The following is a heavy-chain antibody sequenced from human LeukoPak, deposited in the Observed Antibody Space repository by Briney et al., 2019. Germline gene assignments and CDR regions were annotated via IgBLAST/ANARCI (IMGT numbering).Heavy chain of an antibody. D-gene: IGHD6-13*01. J-gene: IGHJ4*02. CDR3: ARGNRQQLGTPFDY. CDR1: GFTVSSNY. V-gene: IGHV3-66*01. Sequence: PGGSLRLSCAASGFTVSSNYMSWVRQAPGKGLEWGSIIYSAGTTYYADSVRGRFTISRDNSKSTLFLQMNSLRAEDTAVYYCARGNRQQLGTPFDYWGQGTLVTVSS. CDR2: IYSAGTT.